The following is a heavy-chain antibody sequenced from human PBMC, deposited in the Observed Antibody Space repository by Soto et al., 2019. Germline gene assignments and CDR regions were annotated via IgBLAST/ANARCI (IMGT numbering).Heavy chain of an antibody. Sequence: QVQLVQSGAEVRKPGASVRVSCKAAGYTFSITYLHWLRQAPGQGLEWLGLVYPSGGGTNYKESFKGRLNITWDTSTSTVYMDLSRQTSEDTAIYYCARRYCSGGNCYNGLDVWGQGTTVTVSS. CDR2: VYPSGGGT. CDR3: ARRYCSGGNCYNGLDV. V-gene: IGHV1-46*01. CDR1: GYTFSITY. J-gene: IGHJ6*02. D-gene: IGHD2-15*01.